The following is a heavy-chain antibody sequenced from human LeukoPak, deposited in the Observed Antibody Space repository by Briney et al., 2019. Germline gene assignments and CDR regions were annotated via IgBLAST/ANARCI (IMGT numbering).Heavy chain of an antibody. J-gene: IGHJ4*02. V-gene: IGHV3-21*01. CDR3: ARDVPDTAMVTERYFDY. Sequence: GGSLRLSCAASGFTFSSYSMNWVRQASGKGLEWVSSISSSSSYIYYADSVKGRFTISRDNAKNSLYLQMNSLRAEDTAVYYCARDVPDTAMVTERYFDYWGQGTLVTVSS. CDR1: GFTFSSYS. CDR2: ISSSSSYI. D-gene: IGHD5-18*01.